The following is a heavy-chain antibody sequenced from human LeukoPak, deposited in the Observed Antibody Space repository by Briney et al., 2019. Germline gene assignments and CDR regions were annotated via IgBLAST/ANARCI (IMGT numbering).Heavy chain of an antibody. V-gene: IGHV4-61*02. Sequence: SETLSLTCTVSGGSISSGSYYWNWIRQTAGKGLEWIGRINSSGRTNYNPSLKSRVTMSVETSKNQFSLKVSSVTAADTAVYFCARDGETGTTDWFDPWGQGTLVTVSS. CDR2: INSSGRT. CDR3: ARDGETGTTDWFDP. D-gene: IGHD1-1*01. J-gene: IGHJ5*02. CDR1: GGSISSGSYY.